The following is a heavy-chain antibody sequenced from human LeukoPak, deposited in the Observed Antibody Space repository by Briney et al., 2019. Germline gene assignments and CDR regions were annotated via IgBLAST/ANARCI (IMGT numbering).Heavy chain of an antibody. Sequence: GGSLRLSCAASGFTFSSYAMSWVRQAPGKGLEWVSAISGSGGSTYYADSVKGRFTISRDNSKNTLYLQMNSLRAEDTAVYYCARTGGYQKDYYYYGMDVWGQGTTVTVSS. D-gene: IGHD1-14*01. J-gene: IGHJ6*02. CDR1: GFTFSSYA. CDR2: ISGSGGST. V-gene: IGHV3-23*01. CDR3: ARTGGYQKDYYYYGMDV.